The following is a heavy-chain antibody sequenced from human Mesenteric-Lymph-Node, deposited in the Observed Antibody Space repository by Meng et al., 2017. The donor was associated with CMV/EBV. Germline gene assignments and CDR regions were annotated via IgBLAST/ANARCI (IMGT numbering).Heavy chain of an antibody. J-gene: IGHJ6*02. D-gene: IGHD6-13*01. CDR1: GFTFSSYE. V-gene: IGHV3-48*03. CDR2: ISSSGSTI. Sequence: GGSLRLSCAASGFTFSSYEMNWVRQAPGKGLEWVSYISSSGSTIYYADSVKGRFTISRDNAKNSLYLQMNSLRAEDTAVYYCARAAADEIYYYGMDVWGQGTTVTVSS. CDR3: ARAAADEIYYYGMDV.